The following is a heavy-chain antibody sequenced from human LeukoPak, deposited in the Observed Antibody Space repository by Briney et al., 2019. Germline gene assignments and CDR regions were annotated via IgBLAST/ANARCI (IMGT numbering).Heavy chain of an antibody. CDR3: ARDGYGYNYMDV. D-gene: IGHD4-17*01. Sequence: ETLSLTCSVSGDSISTYHWNWIRKPPGKGLEWVAVLYSGGTTYYADSVRGRFTISRDNSKNTLYLQMNSLRAEDTAVYYCARDGYGYNYMDVWGKGTTVTASS. CDR1: GDSISTYH. J-gene: IGHJ6*03. CDR2: LYSGGTT. V-gene: IGHV3-53*01.